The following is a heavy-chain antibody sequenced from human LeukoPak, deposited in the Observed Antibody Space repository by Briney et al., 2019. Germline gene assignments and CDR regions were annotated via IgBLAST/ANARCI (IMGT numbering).Heavy chain of an antibody. V-gene: IGHV4-59*01. Sequence: SETLSLTCTVSGGSISGYYWSWIRRPPGKGLEWIGYIFYSGSTNYNPSLKSRVTISVDTSKNQFSLKLSSVTAAGTAVYFCARVYYGRSYDYWYFDLWGRGTLVTVSS. D-gene: IGHD3-10*01. CDR2: IFYSGST. CDR1: GGSISGYY. CDR3: ARVYYGRSYDYWYFDL. J-gene: IGHJ2*01.